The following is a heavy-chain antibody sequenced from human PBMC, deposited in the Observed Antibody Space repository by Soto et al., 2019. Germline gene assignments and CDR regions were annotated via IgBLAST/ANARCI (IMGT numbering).Heavy chain of an antibody. J-gene: IGHJ4*02. V-gene: IGHV3-15*07. Sequence: GGSLRLSCAASGFSFTNAWMNWVRQAPGKGLEWVGRIKTKTDGETTDYAAPVKGRFTISRDDSKNTLYLQMNSLKTEDTALYYCTTLLSFLRWPSGFWGQGTLVTVSS. CDR1: GFSFTNAW. CDR2: IKTKTDGETT. D-gene: IGHD4-17*01. CDR3: TTLLSFLRWPSGF.